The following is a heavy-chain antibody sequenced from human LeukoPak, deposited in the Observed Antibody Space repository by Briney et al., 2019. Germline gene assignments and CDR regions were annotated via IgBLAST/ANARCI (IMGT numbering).Heavy chain of an antibody. CDR1: GYTFTGYY. CDR3: AREMTPVGGSPLIWFDP. CDR2: INPNSGGT. D-gene: IGHD4-23*01. J-gene: IGHJ5*02. V-gene: IGHV1-2*02. Sequence: ASVKVSCKASGYTFTGYYMHWVRQAPGQGLEWMGWINPNSGGTNYAQKFQGRVTMTRDTSITTAYMELYSLRSDDTALYYCAREMTPVGGSPLIWFDPWGQGTLVTVSS.